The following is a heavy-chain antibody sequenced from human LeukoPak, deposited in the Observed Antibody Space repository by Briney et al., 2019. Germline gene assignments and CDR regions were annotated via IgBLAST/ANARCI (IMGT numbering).Heavy chain of an antibody. V-gene: IGHV3-21*06. CDR3: SRNPLISGYYYYYMDV. CDR1: GFTFSSYS. J-gene: IGHJ6*03. Sequence: GGSLRLSCAASGFTFSSYSMNWVRQAPGKVLEWVSSISSGGGYTYYADSVKGRFTISRDNAKNSLYLQMNSLRAEDTAVYYCSRNPLISGYYYYYMDVWGKGTTVTVSS. D-gene: IGHD3-16*01. CDR2: ISSGGGYT.